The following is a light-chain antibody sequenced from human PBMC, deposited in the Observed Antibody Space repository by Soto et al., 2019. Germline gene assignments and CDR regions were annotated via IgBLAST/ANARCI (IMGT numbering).Light chain of an antibody. J-gene: IGKJ1*01. CDR3: QQYGKSPLT. CDR1: QSVSSDY. V-gene: IGKV3-20*01. CDR2: GAS. Sequence: IVLTQSPGTLSLSPGERASVSCRASQSVSSDYLAWYQQKPGQAPRLLIYGASSRATGIPDRFSGSGSGTDFALTINRLEPDDFAVYYCQQYGKSPLTFGQGTRVEIK.